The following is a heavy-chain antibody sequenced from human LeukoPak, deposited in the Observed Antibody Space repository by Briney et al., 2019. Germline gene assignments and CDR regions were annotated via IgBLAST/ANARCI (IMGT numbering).Heavy chain of an antibody. J-gene: IGHJ4*02. D-gene: IGHD3-16*02. CDR2: ISGSGGST. V-gene: IGHV3-23*01. CDR1: GFTFSSYA. Sequence: WGSLRLSCAASGFTFSSYAMSWVRQIPGKGLEWVSAISGSGGSTYYADSVKGRFTISRDNSKNTLYLQMNSLRAEDTAVYYCAKGDLYDYVWGSYRRIFDYWGQGTLVTVSS. CDR3: AKGDLYDYVWGSYRRIFDY.